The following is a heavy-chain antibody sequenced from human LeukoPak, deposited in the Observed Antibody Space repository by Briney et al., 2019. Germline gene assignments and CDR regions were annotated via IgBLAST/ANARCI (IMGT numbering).Heavy chain of an antibody. J-gene: IGHJ4*02. CDR1: GFTVSAYD. CDR3: ARVVYSNDWYYDY. V-gene: IGHV3-13*01. Sequence: GGSLRLSCAASGFTVSAYDMHWVRQPTGKGLEWVSGIDTTGDTYYPGSVKGRFTISRENAKNSLYLQMNSLRAGDTAVYYCARVVYSNDWYYDYWGQGTLVTVSS. CDR2: IDTTGDT. D-gene: IGHD6-19*01.